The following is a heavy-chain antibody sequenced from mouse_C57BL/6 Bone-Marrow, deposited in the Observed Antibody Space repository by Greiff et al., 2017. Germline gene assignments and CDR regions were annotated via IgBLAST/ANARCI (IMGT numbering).Heavy chain of an antibody. CDR3: ARERNYYGSSHVDY. CDR2: IDPSDSYT. D-gene: IGHD1-1*01. J-gene: IGHJ2*01. CDR1: GYTFTSYW. Sequence: QVQLQQPGAELVMPGASVKLSCKASGYTFTSYWMHWVKQRPGQGLEWIGEIDPSDSYTNYNQKFTGKSTLTVDKSTSTAYMQLSSLTSEDSVYYYCARERNYYGSSHVDYWGQGTTPTVSS. V-gene: IGHV1-69*01.